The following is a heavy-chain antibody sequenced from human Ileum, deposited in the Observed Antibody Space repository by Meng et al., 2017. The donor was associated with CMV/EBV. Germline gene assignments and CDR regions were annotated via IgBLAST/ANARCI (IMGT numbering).Heavy chain of an antibody. CDR1: GLTFSNYA. Sequence: GGSLRLSCAVSGLTFSNYAMTWVRQAPGKGLEWVSSISDSGGKAYYTDSVKGRFTISRDNSKNTLYLQVNSLRAEDTAIYYCVSDWYGSNCQRVGLVNWGQGTLVTVSS. CDR3: VSDWYGSNCQRVGLVN. J-gene: IGHJ1*01. D-gene: IGHD6-13*01. CDR2: ISDSGGKA. V-gene: IGHV3-23*01.